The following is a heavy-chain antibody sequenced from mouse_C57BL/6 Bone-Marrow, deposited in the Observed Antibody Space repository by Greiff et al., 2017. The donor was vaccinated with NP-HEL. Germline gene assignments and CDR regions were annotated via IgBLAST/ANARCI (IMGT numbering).Heavy chain of an antibody. J-gene: IGHJ4*01. CDR2: IYPGSGST. V-gene: IGHV1-55*01. Sequence: VQLQQPGAELVKPGASVKMSCKASGYTFTSYWITWVKQRPGQGLEWIGDIYPGSGSTNYNEKFKSKATLTVDTSSSTAYMQLSSLTSEDSAVYYCAISGVVATDYAMDYWGQGTSVTVSS. CDR1: GYTFTSYW. D-gene: IGHD1-1*01. CDR3: AISGVVATDYAMDY.